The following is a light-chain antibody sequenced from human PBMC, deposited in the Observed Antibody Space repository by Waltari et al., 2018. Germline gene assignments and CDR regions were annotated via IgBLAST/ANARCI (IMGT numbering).Light chain of an antibody. J-gene: IGLJ2*01. V-gene: IGLV1-47*01. CDR2: RND. Sequence: QSVLTQPPSASGTPGQRVTISCSGSSSNIGSNYVYWYQQLPGTAPTLLIYRNDQPPSGVPYRFSGSKSGTSASLAISGLRSEDEADYYCAAWDDSLSGPVFGGGTKLTVL. CDR1: SSNIGSNY. CDR3: AAWDDSLSGPV.